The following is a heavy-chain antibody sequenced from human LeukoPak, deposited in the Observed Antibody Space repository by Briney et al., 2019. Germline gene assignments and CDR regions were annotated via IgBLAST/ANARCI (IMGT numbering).Heavy chain of an antibody. CDR3: ARTYYDSWSGYYYYYMDV. J-gene: IGHJ6*03. CDR1: GGTFSSYA. D-gene: IGHD3-3*01. Sequence: SVKVSCKASGGTFSSYAISWVRQAPGQRLEWMGGIIPIFGTANYAQKFQGRVTITADESTSTAYMELSSLRSEDTAVYYCARTYYDSWSGYYYYYMDVWGKGTTVTVSS. CDR2: IIPIFGTA. V-gene: IGHV1-69*13.